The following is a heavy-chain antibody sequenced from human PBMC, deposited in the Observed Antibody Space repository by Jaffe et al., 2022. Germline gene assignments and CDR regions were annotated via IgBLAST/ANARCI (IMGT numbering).Heavy chain of an antibody. CDR2: ISSSGSTI. CDR1: GFTFSSYE. Sequence: EVQLVESGGGLVQPGGSLRLSCAASGFTFSSYEMNWVRQAPGKGLEWVSYISSSGSTIYYADSVKGRFTISRDNAKNSLYLQMNSLRAEDTAVYYCARDSLITMVRGVRQPDAFDIWGQGTMVTVSS. CDR3: ARDSLITMVRGVRQPDAFDI. V-gene: IGHV3-48*03. D-gene: IGHD3-10*01. J-gene: IGHJ3*02.